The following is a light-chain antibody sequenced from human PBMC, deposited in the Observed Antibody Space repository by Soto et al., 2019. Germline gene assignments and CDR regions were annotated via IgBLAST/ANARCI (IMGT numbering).Light chain of an antibody. CDR1: QSVLYSSNNKNY. V-gene: IGKV4-1*01. J-gene: IGKJ2*01. Sequence: IVMTQSPDSLAMSLGERATIKCKSSQSVLYSSNNKNYLAWYQQKSGQSPKLLIHWASNRESGVPDRFSGSGYGTDFTLTISSLQTEDVAVYYCQQYYSTPYTFGQGTKLEIK. CDR2: WAS. CDR3: QQYYSTPYT.